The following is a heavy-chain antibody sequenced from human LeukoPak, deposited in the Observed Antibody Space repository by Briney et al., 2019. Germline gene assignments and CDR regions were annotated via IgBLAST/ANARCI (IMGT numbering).Heavy chain of an antibody. CDR3: ARHEGSIVVVPAARTYVSRFNNWFDP. Sequence: PSETLSLTCTVSGGSISSRSCHWGWIRQPPGKGLERIGSIYYSGSTYYNPSLKSRVTISVDTSKNQFSLKLSSVTAADTAVYYCARHEGSIVVVPAARTYVSRFNNWFDPWGQGTLVTVSS. J-gene: IGHJ5*02. CDR1: GGSISSRSCH. V-gene: IGHV4-39*01. CDR2: IYYSGST. D-gene: IGHD2-2*01.